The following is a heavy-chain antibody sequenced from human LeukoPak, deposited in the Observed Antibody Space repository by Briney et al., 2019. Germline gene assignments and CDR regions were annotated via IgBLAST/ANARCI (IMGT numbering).Heavy chain of an antibody. CDR2: IYSGGST. V-gene: IGHV3-53*01. D-gene: IGHD6-6*01. Sequence: GGSLRLSCAASGFTFSSYATSWVRQAPGKGLEWVSVIYSGGSTYYADSVKGRFTISRDNSKNTLYLQMNSLRAEDTAVYYCARGSGSSSDYWGQGTLVTVSS. J-gene: IGHJ4*02. CDR1: GFTFSSYA. CDR3: ARGSGSSSDY.